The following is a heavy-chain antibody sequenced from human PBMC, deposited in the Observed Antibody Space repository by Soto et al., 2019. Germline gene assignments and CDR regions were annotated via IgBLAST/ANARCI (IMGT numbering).Heavy chain of an antibody. Sequence: EVLLLESGGGLVQPGGSLRLSCAASGFTFINYAMSWVRQAPRKGLEWVSGISGSGGGTDYADSLKGRFTISRDNSKNALYLQMNSLRAADTAVYYCAKVGTYDFWSGYDSAFDIWGQGKMVTVSS. D-gene: IGHD3-3*01. J-gene: IGHJ3*02. V-gene: IGHV3-23*01. CDR3: AKVGTYDFWSGYDSAFDI. CDR2: ISGSGGGT. CDR1: GFTFINYA.